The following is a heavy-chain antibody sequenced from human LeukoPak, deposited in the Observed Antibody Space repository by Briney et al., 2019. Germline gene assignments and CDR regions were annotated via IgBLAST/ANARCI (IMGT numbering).Heavy chain of an antibody. Sequence: GGSLRLSCAASGFTFSSYGMHWVRQAPGKGLEWVAVISYDGSNKYYADSVKGRFTISRDNSKNTLYLQMNSLRAEDTAVYYCARPSALLWFGELSMEVTPDHDYWGQGTLVTVSS. CDR2: ISYDGSNK. V-gene: IGHV3-30*03. CDR1: GFTFSSYG. J-gene: IGHJ4*02. CDR3: ARPSALLWFGELSMEVTPDHDY. D-gene: IGHD3-10*01.